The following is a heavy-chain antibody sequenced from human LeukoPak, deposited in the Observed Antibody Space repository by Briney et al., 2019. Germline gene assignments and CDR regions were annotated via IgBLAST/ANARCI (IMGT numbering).Heavy chain of an antibody. V-gene: IGHV1-2*02. CDR3: AREGKYYDILTGYYPPAYYYYMDV. CDR1: GYTFTGYY. CDR2: INPNSGGT. J-gene: IGHJ6*03. D-gene: IGHD3-9*01. Sequence: ASVKVSCKASGYTFTGYYMHWVRQAPGQGLEWMGWINPNSGGTNYAQKFQGRVTMTRDMSTTTVYMELSSLRSEDTAVYYCAREGKYYDILTGYYPPAYYYYMDVWGKGTTVTVSS.